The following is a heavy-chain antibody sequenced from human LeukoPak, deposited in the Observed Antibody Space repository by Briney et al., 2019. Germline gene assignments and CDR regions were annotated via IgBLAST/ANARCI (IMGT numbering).Heavy chain of an antibody. D-gene: IGHD2-15*01. J-gene: IGHJ4*02. V-gene: IGHV1-46*01. CDR3: ARDYGGSGALGYCSGSSCSEDY. CDR2: INPNSGST. CDR1: GYTFTSYY. Sequence: ASVKVSCKASGYTFTSYYMHWVRQAPGQGLEWMGIINPNSGSTNYAQKFQGRVTITRDTSASTVYMELSSLRSEDTAIFYCARDYGGSGALGYCSGSSCSEDYWGQGTLVTVSS.